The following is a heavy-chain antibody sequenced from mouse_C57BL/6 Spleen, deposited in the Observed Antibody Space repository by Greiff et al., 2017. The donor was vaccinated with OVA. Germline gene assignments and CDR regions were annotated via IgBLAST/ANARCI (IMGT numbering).Heavy chain of an antibody. J-gene: IGHJ1*03. Sequence: QVQLQQPGAELVMPGASVKLSCKASGYTFTSYWMHWVKQRPGQGLEWIGEIDPSDSYTNYNQKFKGKSTLTVDKSSSTAYMQLSSLTSEDSAVYYCARSGGGRYFDVWGTGTTVTVSS. CDR3: ARSGGGRYFDV. CDR1: GYTFTSYW. CDR2: IDPSDSYT. V-gene: IGHV1-69*01. D-gene: IGHD1-1*02.